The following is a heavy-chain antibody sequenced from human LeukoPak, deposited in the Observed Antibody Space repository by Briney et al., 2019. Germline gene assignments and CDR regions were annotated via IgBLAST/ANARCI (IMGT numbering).Heavy chain of an antibody. Sequence: GGSLRLSCAASGFTFSSYTMSWVRQAPGKGLEWVSAISGSGVNTYYADSVKGRFTISRHNSKHTLYLQTNSLRAEDTAIYYCAKEGYGSGSYLYNWGQGTLVTVSS. V-gene: IGHV3-23*01. CDR1: GFTFSSYT. D-gene: IGHD3-10*01. CDR3: AKEGYGSGSYLYN. J-gene: IGHJ4*02. CDR2: ISGSGVNT.